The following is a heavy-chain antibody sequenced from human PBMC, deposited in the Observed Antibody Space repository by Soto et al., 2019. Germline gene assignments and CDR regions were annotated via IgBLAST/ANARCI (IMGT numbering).Heavy chain of an antibody. CDR3: AKDQKPMVRGPLDY. J-gene: IGHJ4*02. Sequence: PGGSLRLSCAASGFTFSSYGMHWVRQAPGKGLELVAVISYDGSNKYYADSVKGRFTISRDNSKNTLYLQMNSLRAEDTAVYYCAKDQKPMVRGPLDYWGQGTLVTVSS. CDR1: GFTFSSYG. V-gene: IGHV3-30*18. CDR2: ISYDGSNK. D-gene: IGHD3-10*01.